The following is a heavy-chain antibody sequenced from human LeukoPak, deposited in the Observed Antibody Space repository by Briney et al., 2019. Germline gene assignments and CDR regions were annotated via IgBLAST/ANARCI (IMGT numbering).Heavy chain of an antibody. Sequence: PSETLSLTCAVYGGSFSGYYWSWIRQPPGKGLEWIGEINHSGSTNYNPSLKSRVTISVDTSKNQFSLKLSSVTAADTAVYYCARELGVERATKEIGYWGQGTLVTVSS. J-gene: IGHJ4*02. CDR3: ARELGVERATKEIGY. CDR2: INHSGST. CDR1: GGSFSGYY. D-gene: IGHD5-24*01. V-gene: IGHV4-34*01.